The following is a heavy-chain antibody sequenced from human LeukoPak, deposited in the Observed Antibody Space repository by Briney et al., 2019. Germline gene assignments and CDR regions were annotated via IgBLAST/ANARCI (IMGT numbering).Heavy chain of an antibody. CDR2: ISPKSGAT. V-gene: IGHV1-2*02. CDR3: ARANSGDDDEFDH. J-gene: IGHJ4*02. CDR1: GYNFAGFY. Sequence: ASVTVSCKASGYNFAGFYIFWVRQAPGQGLECVGWISPKSGATSYLQNFQGRVTMTRDTSINTVYMELRGLRYGDTAVYYCARANSGDDDEFDHWGQETRVTVSS. D-gene: IGHD5-12*01.